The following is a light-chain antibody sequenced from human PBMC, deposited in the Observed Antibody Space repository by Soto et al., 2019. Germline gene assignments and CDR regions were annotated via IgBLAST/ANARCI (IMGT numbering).Light chain of an antibody. Sequence: GVSYRFSGSKSGNTASLTISGLQAEDEANYYCSSYTSGNTAVSFGGGTKLTVL. V-gene: IGLV2-14*01. CDR3: SSYTSGNTAVS. J-gene: IGLJ2*01.